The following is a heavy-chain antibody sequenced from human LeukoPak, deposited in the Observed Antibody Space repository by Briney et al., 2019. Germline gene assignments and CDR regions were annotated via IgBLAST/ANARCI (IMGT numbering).Heavy chain of an antibody. CDR3: AREARSGYEGFWSDP. J-gene: IGHJ5*02. V-gene: IGHV4-38-2*02. D-gene: IGHD5-12*01. CDR2: IYHSGST. Sequence: SETLSLTCTVSGYSISSGYYWGWVRQPPGKGLEWIGSIYHSGSTYYKPSLKSRVTMSVDTSHNQFFLKLNSVTAADTAVYYCAREARSGYEGFWSDPWGQGTVVTVSS. CDR1: GYSISSGYY.